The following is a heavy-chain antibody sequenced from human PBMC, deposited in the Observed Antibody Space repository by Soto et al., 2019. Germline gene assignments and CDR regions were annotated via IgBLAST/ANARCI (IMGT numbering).Heavy chain of an antibody. Sequence: PGGSLRLSCAASGFTFSNAWMSWVRQAPGKGLEWVGRIKSKTDGGTTDYAAPVKGRFTTSRDDSKNTLYLQMNSLKTEDTAVYYGTTYTAAARLYFDVWAQGTLVTVSS. CDR1: GFTFSNAW. D-gene: IGHD2-2*01. J-gene: IGHJ4*02. CDR2: IKSKTDGGTT. CDR3: TTYTAAARLYFDV. V-gene: IGHV3-15*01.